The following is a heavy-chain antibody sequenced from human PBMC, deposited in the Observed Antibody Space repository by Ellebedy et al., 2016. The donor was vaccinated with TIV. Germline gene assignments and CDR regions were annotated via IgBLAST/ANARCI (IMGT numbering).Heavy chain of an antibody. CDR1: GYSFTDYW. CDR2: IYPGGSDT. J-gene: IGHJ4*02. Sequence: GESLKISCKGSGYSFTDYWIGWVRHMPGKGLEWMGIIYPGGSDTRYGPSFQGQVTISVDKSISTAYLQWGSLKASDTAMYFCATSAFYSRWYYFDYWGQGTLVTVSS. D-gene: IGHD6-13*01. CDR3: ATSAFYSRWYYFDY. V-gene: IGHV5-51*01.